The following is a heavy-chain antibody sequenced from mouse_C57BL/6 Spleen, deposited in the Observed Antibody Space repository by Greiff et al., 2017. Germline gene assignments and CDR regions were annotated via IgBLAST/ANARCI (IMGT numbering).Heavy chain of an antibody. CDR3: ARGGRQENAMDY. Sequence: VQLQQSGAELVRPGTSVKVSCKASGYAFTNYLIEWVKQRPGQGLEWIGVINPGSGGTNYNEKFKGKATLTADKSSSTAYMQLSSLTSEDSAVYFCARGGRQENAMDYWGQGTSVTVSS. J-gene: IGHJ4*01. V-gene: IGHV1-54*01. CDR1: GYAFTNYL. D-gene: IGHD3-2*01. CDR2: INPGSGGT.